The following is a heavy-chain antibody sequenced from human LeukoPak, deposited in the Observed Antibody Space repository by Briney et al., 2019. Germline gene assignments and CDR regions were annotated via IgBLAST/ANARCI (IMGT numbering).Heavy chain of an antibody. CDR3: ARDRYYYDSSGYEQDAFDI. Sequence: PGGSLRLSCAASGFTFSSYAMHWVRHAPGKGLEWVSGINWNGGSTGYADSVKGRFTISRDNAKNSLYPQMNSLRAEDTAVYYCARDRYYYDSSGYEQDAFDIWGQGTMVTVSS. J-gene: IGHJ3*02. CDR1: GFTFSSYA. D-gene: IGHD3-22*01. CDR2: INWNGGST. V-gene: IGHV3-20*04.